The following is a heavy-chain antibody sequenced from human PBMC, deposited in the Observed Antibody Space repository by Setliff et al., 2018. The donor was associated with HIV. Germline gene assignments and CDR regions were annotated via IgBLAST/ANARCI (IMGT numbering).Heavy chain of an antibody. CDR1: GFTFGDYG. CDR2: ISTSDDRT. V-gene: IGHV3-23*01. CDR3: AKDYRGTLPEAFDV. D-gene: IGHD1-26*01. J-gene: IGHJ3*01. Sequence: GGSLRLSCITSGFTFGDYGLTWFRQAPGKGLEWVSGISTSDDRTYYADSVKGRFTVSRDNSKNTLSLQMNSLRAEDTALYYCAKDYRGTLPEAFDVWGQGTMVTVSS.